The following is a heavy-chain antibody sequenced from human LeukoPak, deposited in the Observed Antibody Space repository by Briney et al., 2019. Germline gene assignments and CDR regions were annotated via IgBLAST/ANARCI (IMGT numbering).Heavy chain of an antibody. J-gene: IGHJ6*02. CDR1: GYTFTSYD. CDR3: AVICSSTSCYYYYGMDV. V-gene: IGHV1-8*01. Sequence: GASVKVSCKASGYTFTSYDINWVRQATGQGLEWMGWMNPNSGNTGYAQRFQGRVTMTRNTSISTAYMELSSLRSEDTAVYYCAVICSSTSCYYYYGMDVWGQGTTVTVSS. D-gene: IGHD2-2*01. CDR2: MNPNSGNT.